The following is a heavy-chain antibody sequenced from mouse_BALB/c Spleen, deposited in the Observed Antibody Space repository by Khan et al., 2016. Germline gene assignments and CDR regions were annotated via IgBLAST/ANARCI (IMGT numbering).Heavy chain of an antibody. CDR3: ARSPYFLDY. CDR2: IDPENGNS. Sequence: VQLKQSGAELVRPGALVKLTCKASGFNIKDYYMHWVKQRPEQGLEWIGWIDPENGNSIYDPKFQGKASITADTSSNTAYLQVNSLTSEDTAFYYCARSPYFLDYWGQGTTLTVSS. CDR1: GFNIKDYY. J-gene: IGHJ2*01. V-gene: IGHV14-1*02.